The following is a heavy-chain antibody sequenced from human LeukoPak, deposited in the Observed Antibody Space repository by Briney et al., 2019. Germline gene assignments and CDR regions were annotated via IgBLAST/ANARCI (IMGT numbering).Heavy chain of an antibody. CDR1: GGTFSSYA. J-gene: IGHJ1*01. D-gene: IGHD2-21*01. CDR2: ITLMFGTA. V-gene: IGHV1-69*13. Sequence: ASVKVSCKASGGTFSSYAISWVRQAPGQGLEWMGGITLMFGTAKYAQTFQGRVTITADESTSTAYMELSSLRSEDTAVYYCARDSSEFRSLIPHWGQGTLVTVSS. CDR3: ARDSSEFRSLIPH.